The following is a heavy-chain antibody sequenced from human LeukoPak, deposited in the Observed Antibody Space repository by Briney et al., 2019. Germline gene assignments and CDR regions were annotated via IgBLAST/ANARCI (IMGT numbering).Heavy chain of an antibody. CDR1: GGSISISRHY. V-gene: IGHV4-39*01. Sequence: SETLSLTCTVSGGSISISRHYWGWIRQPPGKGLEWIGSIYYSGSTYYNPSLKSRVTISVDTSKNQFSLKLSSVTAADTAIYYCARQPTWIQLPERYFDYWGQGTLVTVSS. J-gene: IGHJ4*02. CDR2: IYYSGST. CDR3: ARQPTWIQLPERYFDY. D-gene: IGHD5-18*01.